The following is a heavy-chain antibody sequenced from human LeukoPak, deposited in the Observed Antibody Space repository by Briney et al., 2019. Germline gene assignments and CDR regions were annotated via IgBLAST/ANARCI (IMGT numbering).Heavy chain of an antibody. CDR2: IYYSGST. V-gene: IGHV4-59*01. D-gene: IGHD1-26*01. CDR1: GGSISSYY. CDR3: ARSFSGSYPFDY. Sequence: SETLSLTCTVSGGSISSYYWSWIRQPPGKGLEWIGYIYYSGSTNYNPSLKSRVTISVDTSKNQFSLKLSSVTAADTAVYYCARSFSGSYPFDYWGQGTLVTVSS. J-gene: IGHJ4*02.